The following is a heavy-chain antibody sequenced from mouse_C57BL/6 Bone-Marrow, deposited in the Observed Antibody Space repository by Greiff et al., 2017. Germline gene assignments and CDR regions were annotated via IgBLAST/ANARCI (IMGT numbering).Heavy chain of an antibody. Sequence: EVKLQESGPGLVKPSQSLSLTCSVTGYSITSGYYWNWIRQFPGNKLEWMGYISYDGSNNYNPSLKNRISITRDTSKNQFFLKLNSVTTEDTATYYCARGDYYDAMDYWGQGTSVTVSS. CDR1: GYSITSGYY. V-gene: IGHV3-6*01. CDR2: ISYDGSN. CDR3: ARGDYYDAMDY. J-gene: IGHJ4*01. D-gene: IGHD2-4*01.